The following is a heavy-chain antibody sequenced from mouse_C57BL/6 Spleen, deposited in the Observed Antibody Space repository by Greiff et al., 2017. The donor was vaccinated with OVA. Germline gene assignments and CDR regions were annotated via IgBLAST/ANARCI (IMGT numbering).Heavy chain of an antibody. D-gene: IGHD1-1*01. J-gene: IGHJ4*01. V-gene: IGHV5-4*01. CDR1: GFTFSSYA. CDR2: ISDGGSYT. Sequence: EVQLVESGGGLVKPGGSLKLSCAASGFTFSSYAMSRVRQTPEKRLEWVATISDGGSYTYYSDDGKGRLTITRNKDKNNQNQQMSHMKSEDTAMYDCERDTTVVAYDAMDYWGQGTSVTVSS. CDR3: ERDTTVVAYDAMDY.